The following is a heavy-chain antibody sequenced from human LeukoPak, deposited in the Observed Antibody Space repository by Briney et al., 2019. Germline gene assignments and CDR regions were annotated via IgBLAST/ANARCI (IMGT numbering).Heavy chain of an antibody. CDR2: ISGSGGST. D-gene: IGHD3-9*01. J-gene: IGHJ4*02. V-gene: IGHV3-23*01. CDR1: GFTFSSYA. Sequence: GGSLRLSCAASGFTFSSYAMSWVRQAPGKGLEWVSAISGSGGSTYYADSVKGRFTISRDNSKNTLYLQMDSLRAEDTAVYYCAKEPDILTGYYNDYWGQGTLVTVSS. CDR3: AKEPDILTGYYNDY.